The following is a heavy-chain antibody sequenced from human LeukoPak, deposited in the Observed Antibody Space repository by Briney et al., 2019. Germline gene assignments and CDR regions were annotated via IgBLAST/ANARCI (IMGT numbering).Heavy chain of an antibody. CDR2: IYHTGST. CDR1: GGSVSDYY. V-gene: IGHV4-59*02. Sequence: PSETLSLTCTISGGSVSDYYWSWIRQSPGKGLEWIGYIYHTGSTSYSPSLKSRVTISVDTSKNQFSLKLSSVTAADTAVYYCARDRYYYDSSGSTHAFDIWGQGTMVTVSS. D-gene: IGHD3-22*01. CDR3: ARDRYYYDSSGSTHAFDI. J-gene: IGHJ3*02.